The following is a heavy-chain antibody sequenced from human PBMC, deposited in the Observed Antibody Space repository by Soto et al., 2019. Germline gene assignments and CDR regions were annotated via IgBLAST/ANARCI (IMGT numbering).Heavy chain of an antibody. J-gene: IGHJ6*02. Sequence: GGSLRLSCAASGFTFSSYAMHWVRQAPGKGLEWVAVISYDGSNKYYADSVKGRFTISRDNSKNTLYLQMNSLRAEDTAVYYCARDRDYXVFRYLPRGGNYYGMDVWGQGTTVTVSS. CDR3: ARDRDYXVFRYLPRGGNYYGMDV. CDR2: ISYDGSNK. V-gene: IGHV3-30-3*01. CDR1: GFTFSSYA. D-gene: IGHD3-16*01.